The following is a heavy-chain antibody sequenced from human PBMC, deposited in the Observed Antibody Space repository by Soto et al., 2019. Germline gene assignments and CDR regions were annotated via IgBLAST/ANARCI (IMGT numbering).Heavy chain of an antibody. D-gene: IGHD3-22*01. CDR2: ISGSGGRT. CDR3: AKDPLNYYDSSGYLDY. Sequence: GGSLRLSCAASGFTFNTHWMSWVRQAPGKGLEWVSNISGSGGRTYYADSVKGRFTISRDNSKNTLYLQMNSLRAEDTAVFYCAKDPLNYYDSSGYLDYWGQGTLVTVSS. V-gene: IGHV3-23*01. J-gene: IGHJ4*02. CDR1: GFTFNTHW.